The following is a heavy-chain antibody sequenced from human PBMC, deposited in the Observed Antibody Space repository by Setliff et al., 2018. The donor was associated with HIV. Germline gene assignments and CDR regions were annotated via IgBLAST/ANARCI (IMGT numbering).Heavy chain of an antibody. CDR1: GGTFSSYA. CDR2: IIPIFGTA. J-gene: IGHJ6*03. CDR3: ARVGYYGSGSYYGVGYYYMDV. D-gene: IGHD3-10*01. V-gene: IGHV1-69*06. Sequence: SVKVSCKASGGTFSSYAISWVRQAPGQGLEWMGRIIPIFGTANYARKFQGRVTITADKSTSTAYMELSSLRSEDTAVYYCARVGYYGSGSYYGVGYYYMDVWGKGTTVTVSS.